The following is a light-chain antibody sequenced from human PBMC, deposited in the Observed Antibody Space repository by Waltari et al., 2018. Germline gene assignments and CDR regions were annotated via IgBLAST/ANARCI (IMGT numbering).Light chain of an antibody. CDR3: CSYAGLGIYV. J-gene: IGLJ1*01. CDR2: EVT. V-gene: IGLV2-23*02. Sequence: QSGLTQPASVSGSPGQSITISCPGTSSDVGNYTLVSWYQQYPGKAPKLMVYEVTKRTSGVSDRFSGSKSGNTASLTIYGLQSEDEADYYCCSYAGLGIYVFGTGTKVTVL. CDR1: SSDVGNYTL.